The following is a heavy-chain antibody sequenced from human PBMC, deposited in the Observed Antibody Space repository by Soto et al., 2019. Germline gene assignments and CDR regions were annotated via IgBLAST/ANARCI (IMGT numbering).Heavy chain of an antibody. Sequence: QVQLQESGPGLVKPSQTLSLTCTVSGGSISSGGFHWSWIRQHPGMGLEWIGYIYYSGSAYYNPSLKSRVTISVDTSNNQFSLRLSSVTAADTAVYYCVREYSSSSGGRFDYWGQGTLVTVSS. J-gene: IGHJ4*02. V-gene: IGHV4-31*03. CDR2: IYYSGSA. D-gene: IGHD6-6*01. CDR3: VREYSSSSGGRFDY. CDR1: GGSISSGGFH.